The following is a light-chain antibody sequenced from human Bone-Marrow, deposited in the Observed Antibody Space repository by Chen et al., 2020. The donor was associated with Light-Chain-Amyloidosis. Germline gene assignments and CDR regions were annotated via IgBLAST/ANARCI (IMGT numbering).Light chain of an antibody. CDR3: SSFTSISSYV. V-gene: IGLV2-14*01. Sequence: QSALTQPASVSGSPGQSITISCTGTSGDVGTYNYVSWYQQHPGKAPKVMIYAVSNRPSGVSTRFSGSTSGNTASLTISGLQAEDEADYYCSSFTSISSYVFGPGTKVTVL. CDR2: AVS. CDR1: SGDVGTYNY. J-gene: IGLJ1*01.